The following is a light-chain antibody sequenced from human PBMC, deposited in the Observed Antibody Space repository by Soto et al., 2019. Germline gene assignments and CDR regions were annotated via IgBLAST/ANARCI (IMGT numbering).Light chain of an antibody. V-gene: IGKV1-5*03. J-gene: IGKJ1*01. Sequence: DIQMPESLSTLSASEGASSPISRRASQSVSIWLAWYQQKPGGANKLLIYKSSILESGVPSRFSGSGSGTEFTLTISSLQPDDFATYYCKKFNTSPWTVGHGTKVDIK. CDR3: KKFNTSPWT. CDR1: QSVSIW. CDR2: KSS.